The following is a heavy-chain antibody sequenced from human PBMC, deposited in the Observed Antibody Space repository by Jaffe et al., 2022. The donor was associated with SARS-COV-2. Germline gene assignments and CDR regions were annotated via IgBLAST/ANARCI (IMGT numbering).Heavy chain of an antibody. CDR1: GGSFSGYY. V-gene: IGHV4-34*01. J-gene: IGHJ5*02. D-gene: IGHD6-6*01. CDR2: INHSGST. CDR3: ARSAGGSSNWFDP. Sequence: QVQLQQWGAGLLKPSETLSLTCAVYGGSFSGYYWSWIRQPPGKGLEWIGEINHSGSTNYNPSLKSRVTISVDTSKNQFSLKLSSVTAADTAVYYCARSAGGSSNWFDPWGQGTLVTVSS.